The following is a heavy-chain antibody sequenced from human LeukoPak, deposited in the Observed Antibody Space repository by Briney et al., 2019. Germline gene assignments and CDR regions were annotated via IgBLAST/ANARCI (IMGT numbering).Heavy chain of an antibody. D-gene: IGHD6-13*01. CDR3: ARDDPPAAAGTLGT. V-gene: IGHV4-39*07. Sequence: SETLSLTCTVSGGSISSSSYYWGWIRQPPGKGLEWIGSIYYSGSTYYNPSLKSRVTISVDKSKNQFSLKLSSVTAADTAVYYCARDDPPAAAGTLGTWGQGTMVTVSS. CDR1: GGSISSSSYY. J-gene: IGHJ3*01. CDR2: IYYSGST.